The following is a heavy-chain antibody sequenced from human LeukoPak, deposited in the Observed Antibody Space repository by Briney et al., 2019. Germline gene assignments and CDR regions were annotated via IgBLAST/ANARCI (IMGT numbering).Heavy chain of an antibody. CDR2: INEDATTI. Sequence: GSLRLSYAASGFAFSAYWMHWVRQAPGKGLEWVSRINEDATTITYADSVKGRFIISRDNSKKSLYLQMNNLRAEDTAVYYCVRDLILVWTPGDDFDFWGQGTLVIVSS. D-gene: IGHD3-16*01. V-gene: IGHV3-74*01. CDR3: VRDLILVWTPGDDFDF. J-gene: IGHJ4*02. CDR1: GFAFSAYW.